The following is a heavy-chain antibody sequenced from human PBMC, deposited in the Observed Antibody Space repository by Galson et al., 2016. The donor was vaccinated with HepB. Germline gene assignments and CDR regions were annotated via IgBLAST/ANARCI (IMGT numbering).Heavy chain of an antibody. Sequence: SVKVSCKASGYTFTNYGITWVRQAPGQRLEWMGWINAGNGNTKYSQKFQGRATITRDTSASTADMELSSLRSEDTAVYYCARDLKNYYDSSGYDYRWFDPWGQGTLVTVSS. J-gene: IGHJ5*02. D-gene: IGHD3-22*01. CDR3: ARDLKNYYDSSGYDYRWFDP. CDR2: INAGNGNT. V-gene: IGHV1-3*01. CDR1: GYTFTNYG.